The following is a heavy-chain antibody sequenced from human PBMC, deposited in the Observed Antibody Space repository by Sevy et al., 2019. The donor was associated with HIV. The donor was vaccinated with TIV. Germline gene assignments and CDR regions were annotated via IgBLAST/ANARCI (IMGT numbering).Heavy chain of an antibody. CDR1: GFTFSSYE. V-gene: IGHV3-48*03. Sequence: GGSLRLSCAAPGFTFSSYEMNWVRQAPGKGLEWVSYISSSGSTIYYADSVKGRFTISRDNAKNSLYLQMNSLRAEDTAVYYCARELGRDTYYDFWSGYYVYGMDVWGQGTTVTVSS. CDR2: ISSSGSTI. CDR3: ARELGRDTYYDFWSGYYVYGMDV. J-gene: IGHJ6*02. D-gene: IGHD3-3*01.